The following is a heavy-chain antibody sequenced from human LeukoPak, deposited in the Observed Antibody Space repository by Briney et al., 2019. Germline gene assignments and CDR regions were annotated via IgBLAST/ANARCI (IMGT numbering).Heavy chain of an antibody. CDR3: ARANDYGDREFDY. CDR1: GYTFISYY. J-gene: IGHJ4*02. Sequence: GASVKVSCTASGYTFISYYLHWMRQAPGQGLEWMGIINPSGGSTSYAQKFQGRVTMTRDTSTSTVYMELSSLRSEDTAVYYCARANDYGDREFDYWGQGTLVTVSA. D-gene: IGHD4-17*01. CDR2: INPSGGST. V-gene: IGHV1-46*01.